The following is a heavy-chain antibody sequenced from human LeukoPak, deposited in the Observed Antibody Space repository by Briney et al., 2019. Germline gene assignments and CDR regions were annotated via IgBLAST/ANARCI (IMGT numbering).Heavy chain of an antibody. CDR3: ARGVVLMVYANYFDY. CDR2: INPNSGGT. Sequence: ASVKVSCKASGYTFTGYYMHWVRQAPGQGLEWMGRINPNSGGTNCAQKFQGRVTMTRDTSISTAYMELSSLRSEDTAVYYCARGVVLMVYANYFDYWGQGTLVTVSS. CDR1: GYTFTGYY. D-gene: IGHD2-8*01. J-gene: IGHJ4*02. V-gene: IGHV1-2*06.